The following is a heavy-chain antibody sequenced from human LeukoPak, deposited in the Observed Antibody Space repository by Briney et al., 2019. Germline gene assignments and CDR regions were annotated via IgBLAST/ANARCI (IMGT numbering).Heavy chain of an antibody. D-gene: IGHD2-15*01. CDR3: AKDGWDCSSGSCPSYYYYMDV. J-gene: IGHJ6*03. Sequence: GGSLRLSCAASGFTFSNYGMHWVRQAPGKGLEWVAFIRYDGSNKYYADSVEGRFTISRDNSKNTLYLQMNSLRAEDTVVYYCAKDGWDCSSGSCPSYYYYMDVWGKGTTVTVPS. V-gene: IGHV3-30*02. CDR2: IRYDGSNK. CDR1: GFTFSNYG.